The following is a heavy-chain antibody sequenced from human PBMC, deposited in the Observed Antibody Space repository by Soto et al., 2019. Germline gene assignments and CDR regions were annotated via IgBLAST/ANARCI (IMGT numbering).Heavy chain of an antibody. CDR2: IGNTGNT. D-gene: IGHD2-21*01. Sequence: EVQLLESGGGLVQPGGSMRLSCAASGVTFSTYAMSWVRQAPGKGLEWVSTIGNTGNTYYADSVKGRFTISRDSSKNTLYVQMKSLSAEDTAIYYCTKANSACAIRYFDLWGRGTLVSVSS. CDR3: TKANSACAIRYFDL. J-gene: IGHJ2*01. CDR1: GVTFSTYA. V-gene: IGHV3-23*01.